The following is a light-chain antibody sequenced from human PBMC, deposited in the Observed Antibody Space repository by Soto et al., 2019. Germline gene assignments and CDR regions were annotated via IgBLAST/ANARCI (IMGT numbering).Light chain of an antibody. CDR3: QQAHSFPFT. J-gene: IGKJ3*01. CDR1: QTINRW. V-gene: IGKV1-12*01. Sequence: DIPMTQSPSSVSASVGDRVTITCRANQTINRWLAWFQQKPGKAPNLLISAASSLQSGVPSRFNGSGSGTDFTLTISSLQPEDFATYYCQQAHSFPFTFGPGTKVAIK. CDR2: AAS.